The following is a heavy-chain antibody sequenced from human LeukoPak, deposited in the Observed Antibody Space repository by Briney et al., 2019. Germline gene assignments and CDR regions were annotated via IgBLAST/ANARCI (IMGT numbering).Heavy chain of an antibody. CDR1: GGSFSGYY. CDR3: ARGSVAAGVGATR. D-gene: IGHD1-26*01. V-gene: IGHV4-34*01. CDR2: INHSGST. Sequence: SETLSLTCVVYGGSFSGYYWSWIRQPPGKGLEWIGEINHSGSTNYNPSLKSRVTISVDTSKNQFSLKLSSVTAADTAVYYCARGSVAAGVGATRWGQGTLVTVSS. J-gene: IGHJ4*02.